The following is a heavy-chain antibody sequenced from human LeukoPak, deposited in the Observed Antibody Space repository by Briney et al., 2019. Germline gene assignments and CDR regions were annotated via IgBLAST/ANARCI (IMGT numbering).Heavy chain of an antibody. V-gene: IGHV1-2*02. Sequence: ASVKVSCKPSGYTFTDSYIHWGRQAPGVGLQRMGWISPNNGDTKYAEDFQDRVTMTRDTSINTAYMELTGLTPDDTAVYYCVRSPIGASAYWGRETLVTVSS. CDR3: VRSPIGASAY. J-gene: IGHJ4*02. CDR1: GYTFTDSY. D-gene: IGHD3-10*01. CDR2: ISPNNGDT.